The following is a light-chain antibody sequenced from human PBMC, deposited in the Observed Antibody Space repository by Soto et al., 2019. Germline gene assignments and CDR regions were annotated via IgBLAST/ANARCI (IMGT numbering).Light chain of an antibody. J-gene: IGKJ1*01. CDR3: QQYGSSPWT. CDR1: QSVRSSH. CDR2: AAS. V-gene: IGKV3-20*01. Sequence: EIVLTQSPGTLSLSPGERAILSCRASQSVRSSHLAWYQQKPGQAPRLLIYAASSRATGVPDRFSGSGSGPDFTLTISRLEPEDFAVYYCQQYGSSPWTFGQGTKVEIK.